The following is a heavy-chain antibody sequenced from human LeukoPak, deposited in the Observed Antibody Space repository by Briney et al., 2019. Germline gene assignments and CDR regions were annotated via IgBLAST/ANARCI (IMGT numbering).Heavy chain of an antibody. CDR2: ISAYNGNT. CDR1: GGTFSSYA. D-gene: IGHD4-17*01. CDR3: ARDPIGDYYYYYYYGMDV. V-gene: IGHV1-18*01. Sequence: ASVKVSCKASGGTFSSYAISWVRQAPGQGLEWMGWISAYNGNTNYAQKLQGRVTMTTDTSTSTAYMELRSLRSDDTAVYYCARDPIGDYYYYYYYGMDVWGQGTTVTVS. J-gene: IGHJ6*02.